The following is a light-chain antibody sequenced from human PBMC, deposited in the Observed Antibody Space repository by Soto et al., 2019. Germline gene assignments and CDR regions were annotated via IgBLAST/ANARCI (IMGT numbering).Light chain of an antibody. CDR1: QSVSSSY. V-gene: IGKV3-20*01. Sequence: EIVLTQSPGTLSLSPGERATLSCRASQSVSSSYLAGYQQKPGQAPRLLIYGASSRATGIPDRFSGSGSGTDFTLTISRLEPEDFAVYYCQQYGSSTWTFGQGTNVEIK. CDR3: QQYGSSTWT. J-gene: IGKJ1*01. CDR2: GAS.